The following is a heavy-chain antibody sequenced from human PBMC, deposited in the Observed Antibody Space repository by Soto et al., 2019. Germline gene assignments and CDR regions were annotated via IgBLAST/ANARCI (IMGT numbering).Heavy chain of an antibody. CDR2: ISWNSGSI. CDR3: AKGENYDFWSGFDY. CDR1: GFTFDDYA. V-gene: IGHV3-9*01. J-gene: IGHJ4*02. Sequence: GGSLRLSCAASGFTFDDYAMHWVRQAPGKGLEWVSGISWNSGSIGYADSGKGRFTISRDNAKNSLYLQMNSLRAEDTALYYCAKGENYDFWSGFDYWGQGTRVTVSS. D-gene: IGHD3-3*01.